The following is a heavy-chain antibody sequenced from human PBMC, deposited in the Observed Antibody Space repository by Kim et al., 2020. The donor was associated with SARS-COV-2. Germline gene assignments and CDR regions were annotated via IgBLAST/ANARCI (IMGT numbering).Heavy chain of an antibody. V-gene: IGHV4-4*02. J-gene: IGHJ4*02. CDR3: ARADAVAGTRGRLFDY. CDR2: IYHSGST. CDR1: GGSISSSNW. Sequence: SETLSLTCSVSGGSISSSNWWSWVRQPPGKGLEWIGEIYHSGSTNYNPSLKSRVTISVDKSKNQFSLKLSSVTAADMAVYYCARADAVAGTRGRLFDYWGQGTLVTVSS. D-gene: IGHD6-19*01.